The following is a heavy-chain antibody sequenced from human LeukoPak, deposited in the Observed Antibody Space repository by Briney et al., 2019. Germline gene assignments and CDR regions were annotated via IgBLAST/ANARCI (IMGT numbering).Heavy chain of an antibody. J-gene: IGHJ5*02. Sequence: GGSLRLSCAASGFTVSNNYMTWVRQAPGKGLEWVSLIYSGGSTYYADSVKGRFTISRDNSKNTLYLQMNSLRAEDTAVYYCARDRIIGRVGATWFDPWGQGTLVTVSS. CDR1: GFTVSNNY. D-gene: IGHD1-26*01. CDR2: IYSGGST. V-gene: IGHV3-53*01. CDR3: ARDRIIGRVGATWFDP.